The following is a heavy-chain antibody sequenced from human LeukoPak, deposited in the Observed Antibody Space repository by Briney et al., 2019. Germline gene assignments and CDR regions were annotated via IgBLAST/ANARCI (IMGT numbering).Heavy chain of an antibody. V-gene: IGHV1-69*05. CDR2: IIPIFGTA. CDR3: ARMGYYGSGRGEDY. D-gene: IGHD3-10*01. CDR1: GGTFSSYD. J-gene: IGHJ4*02. Sequence: ASVKVSCKASGGTFSSYDISWVRQAPGQGLEWMGGIIPIFGTANYAQKFQGRVTITTDESTSTAYMELSSLRSEDTAVYYCARMGYYGSGRGEDYWGQGTLVTVSS.